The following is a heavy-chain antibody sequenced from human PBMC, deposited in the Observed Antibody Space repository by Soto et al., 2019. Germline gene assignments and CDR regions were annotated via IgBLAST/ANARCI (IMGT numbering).Heavy chain of an antibody. D-gene: IGHD3-22*01. J-gene: IGHJ5*02. CDR2: IKSKTDGGTT. CDR3: TTSLQSMTLGS. CDR1: GFTFSNAW. V-gene: IGHV3-15*01. Sequence: EVQLVESGGGLVKPGGSLRLSCAASGFTFSNAWMSWVRQAPGKGLEWVGRIKSKTDGGTTDYAAPVKGRFTISRDDSKNTLYLHMNSMKTEDTAVYYCTTSLQSMTLGSWGQGTMVTVAS.